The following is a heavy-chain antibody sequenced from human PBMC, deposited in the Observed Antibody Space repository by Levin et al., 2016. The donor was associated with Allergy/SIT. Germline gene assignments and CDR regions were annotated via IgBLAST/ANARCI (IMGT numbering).Heavy chain of an antibody. CDR1: EFTISSHW. CDR2: ISSRSNII. Sequence: LSLTCAASEFTISSHWMTWVRQAPGKGLEWVSYISSRSNIIHYADSVEGRFTISRDNAKNSLYLQMNSLRGEDTAVYYCARDTDGDGYGLDVWGQGTTVTVSS. V-gene: IGHV3-48*01. J-gene: IGHJ6*02. CDR3: ARDTDGDGYGLDV. D-gene: IGHD4-17*01.